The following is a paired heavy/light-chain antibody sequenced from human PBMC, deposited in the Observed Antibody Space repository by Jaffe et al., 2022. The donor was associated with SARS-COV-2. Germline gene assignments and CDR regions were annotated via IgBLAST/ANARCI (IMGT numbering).Light chain of an antibody. Sequence: QSALTQPASVSGSPGQSITISCTGTSSDVGGYNYVSWYQQHPGKAPKLMIYEVSNRPSGVSNRFSGSKSGNTASLTISGLQAEDEADYYCSSYTSSSTLLFGGGTKLTVL. CDR3: SSYTSSSTLL. CDR1: SSDVGGYNY. CDR2: EVS. V-gene: IGLV2-14*01. J-gene: IGLJ2*01.
Heavy chain of an antibody. D-gene: IGHD5-18*01. J-gene: IGHJ4*02. V-gene: IGHV3-15*01. CDR1: GFTFSNAW. Sequence: EVQLVESGGGLVKPGGSLRLSCAASGFTFSNAWMSWVRQAPGKGLEWVGRIKSKTDGGTTDYAAPVKGRFTISRDDSKNTLYLQMNSLKTEDTAVYYCTSYPRYSTATYARDYWGQGTLVTVSS. CDR3: TSYPRYSTATYARDY. CDR2: IKSKTDGGTT.